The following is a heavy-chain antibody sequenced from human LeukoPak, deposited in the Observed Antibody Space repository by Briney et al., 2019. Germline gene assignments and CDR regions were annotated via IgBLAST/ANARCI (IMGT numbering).Heavy chain of an antibody. CDR1: GGSSSGYY. Sequence: PSETLSLTCAVYGGSSSGYYWSWIRQPPGKGLEWIGEINHSGSTNYNPSLKSRVTISVDTSKNQFSLKLSSVTAADTAVYYCARVGYSSSSFWFDPWGQGTLVTVSS. D-gene: IGHD6-6*01. CDR2: INHSGST. CDR3: ARVGYSSSSFWFDP. J-gene: IGHJ5*02. V-gene: IGHV4-34*01.